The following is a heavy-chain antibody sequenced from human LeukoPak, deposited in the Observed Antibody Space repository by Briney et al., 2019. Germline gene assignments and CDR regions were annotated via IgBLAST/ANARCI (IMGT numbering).Heavy chain of an antibody. D-gene: IGHD2-2*01. CDR1: GGTFSSYA. CDR3: ARDAESVYCSSTSCPSGFDY. J-gene: IGHJ4*02. CDR2: IIPILGIA. Sequence: ASVEVSCKASGGTFSSYAISWVRQAPGQGLEWMGRIIPILGIANYAQKFQGRVTITADKSTSTAYMELSSLRSEDTAVYYCARDAESVYCSSTSCPSGFDYWGQGTLVTVSS. V-gene: IGHV1-69*04.